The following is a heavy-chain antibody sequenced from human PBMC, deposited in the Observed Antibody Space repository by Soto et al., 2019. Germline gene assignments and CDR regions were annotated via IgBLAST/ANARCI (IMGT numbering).Heavy chain of an antibody. CDR2: IYWDDDK. CDR3: AYLPCSGGSCYWFSFSGMDV. J-gene: IGHJ6*02. CDR1: GFSLSTSGVG. D-gene: IGHD2-15*01. Sequence: QITLKESGPTLVKPTQTLTLTCTFSGFSLSTSGVGVAWIRQPPGKALEWLALIYWDDDKRYRPSLESMLTITKNTSNNQVGLTLTNMYSVDTATYYCAYLPCSGGSCYWFSFSGMDVWGQGTTVTVSS. V-gene: IGHV2-5*02.